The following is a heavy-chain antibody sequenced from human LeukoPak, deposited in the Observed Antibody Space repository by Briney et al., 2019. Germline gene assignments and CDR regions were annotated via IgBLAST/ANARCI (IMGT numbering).Heavy chain of an antibody. CDR1: GGSFSGYY. Sequence: PSETLSLTCAVYGGSFSGYYWSWIRQPPGKGLEWIGEISHSGSTNYNPSLKSRVTISVDTSKNQFSLKLSSVTAADTAVYYCARYGGSGWVIDNWGQGTLVTVSS. CDR3: ARYGGSGWVIDN. CDR2: ISHSGST. D-gene: IGHD6-19*01. J-gene: IGHJ4*02. V-gene: IGHV4-34*01.